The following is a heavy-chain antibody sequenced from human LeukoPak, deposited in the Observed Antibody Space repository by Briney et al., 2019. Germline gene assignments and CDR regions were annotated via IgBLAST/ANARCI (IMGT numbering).Heavy chain of an antibody. V-gene: IGHV3-23*01. CDR3: AKRIAAAGTYYFDY. CDR2: ISGSGGST. D-gene: IGHD6-13*01. CDR1: GFTFSSYA. Sequence: GGSLRPSCAASGFTFSSYAMSWVRQAPGKGLEWVSAISGSGGSTYYADSVKGRFTISRDNSKNTLYLQMNSLRAEDTAVYYCAKRIAAAGTYYFDYWGQGTLVTVSS. J-gene: IGHJ4*02.